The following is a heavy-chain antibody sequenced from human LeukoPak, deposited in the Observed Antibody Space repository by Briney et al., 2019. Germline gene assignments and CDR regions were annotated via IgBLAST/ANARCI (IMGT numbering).Heavy chain of an antibody. CDR3: AKGPLRGTAAAIDY. CDR1: GFTFSIYG. CDR2: ISYDGRNK. Sequence: GGSLRLSCAASGFTFSIYGMHWVRQAPGKGLEWVAVISYDGRNKHYPDSVKGRFTISRDISTDTLWLQMDSLRTEDTAVYYCAKGPLRGTAAAIDYWGQGTLVTVSS. J-gene: IGHJ4*02. D-gene: IGHD2-2*01. V-gene: IGHV3-30*18.